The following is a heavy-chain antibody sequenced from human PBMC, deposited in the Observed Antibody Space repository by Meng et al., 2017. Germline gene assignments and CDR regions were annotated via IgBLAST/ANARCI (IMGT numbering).Heavy chain of an antibody. Sequence: QVQLVQSGAWVKQPGSSVKGSCKASGGTFSSYAISWVRQAPGQGLEWMGGIIPIFGTADYAQKFQGRVTITADESTSTAYMELSSLRSDDTAVYYCATRGNPYLNCWGQGTLVTVSS. CDR3: ATRGNPYLNC. CDR2: IIPIFGTA. V-gene: IGHV1-69*01. J-gene: IGHJ4*02. CDR1: GGTFSSYA.